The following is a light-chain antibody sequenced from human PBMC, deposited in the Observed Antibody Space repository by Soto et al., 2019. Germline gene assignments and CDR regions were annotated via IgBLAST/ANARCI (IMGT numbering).Light chain of an antibody. CDR2: GAS. Sequence: VMTQSPATVSVSPGEGVTLSCRARQTISNDLAWYQQKPGQAPRLLIYGASTRATGVPARFSGGGSGTEFTLTISSLQSEDFAFYYCQQNNKWPPVTFGGGTKVEIK. CDR1: QTISND. J-gene: IGKJ4*01. CDR3: QQNNKWPPVT. V-gene: IGKV3-15*01.